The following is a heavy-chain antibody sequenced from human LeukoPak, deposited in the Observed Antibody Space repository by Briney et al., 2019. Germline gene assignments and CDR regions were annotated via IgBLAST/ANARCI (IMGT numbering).Heavy chain of an antibody. D-gene: IGHD1-26*01. V-gene: IGHV3-43*02. CDR3: AKTRRSGTEYGDFDH. Sequence: GGSLRLSCAASGFTFEDYSLHWLRQAQGKGLEWVSLIKEDGRTTHYANSVKGRFAVSRDNSKKSLYLQMSSLRTEDTALYYCAKTRRSGTEYGDFDHWGQGTLVTVSS. CDR1: GFTFEDYS. J-gene: IGHJ4*02. CDR2: IKEDGRTT.